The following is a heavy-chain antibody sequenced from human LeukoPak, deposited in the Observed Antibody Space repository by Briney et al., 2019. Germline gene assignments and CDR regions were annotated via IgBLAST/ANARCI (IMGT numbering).Heavy chain of an antibody. D-gene: IGHD3-10*01. J-gene: IGHJ3*02. CDR3: ARDDQSHPLMVGAFDI. CDR1: GFTVSSNY. Sequence: GGSLRLSCAASGFTVSSNYMSWVRQAPGRGLEWVSVIHSGGSTYYADSVKGRFTISRDNSKNTLYLQMNGLRAEDTVVYYCARDDQSHPLMVGAFDIWGQGTMVTVSS. CDR2: IHSGGST. V-gene: IGHV3-53*01.